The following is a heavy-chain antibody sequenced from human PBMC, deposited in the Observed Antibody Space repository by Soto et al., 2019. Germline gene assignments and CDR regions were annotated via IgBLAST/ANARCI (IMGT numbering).Heavy chain of an antibody. CDR1: GGSISSGGYY. CDR3: ARGKHHLVPAARSLEEANYFDY. D-gene: IGHD2-2*01. Sequence: SETLSLTCTVSGGSISSGGYYWSWIRQHPGKGLEWIGYIYYSGSTYYNPSLKSRVTISVDTSKNQFSLKLSSVTAADTAVYYCARGKHHLVPAARSLEEANYFDYWGQGTLVTVSS. CDR2: IYYSGST. V-gene: IGHV4-31*03. J-gene: IGHJ4*02.